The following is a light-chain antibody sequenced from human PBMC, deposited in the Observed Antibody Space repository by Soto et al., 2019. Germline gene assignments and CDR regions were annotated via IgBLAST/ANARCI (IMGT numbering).Light chain of an antibody. CDR3: QQYGDWPLT. Sequence: IVVTQSPATLSVSPGERATLSCRASQSVGNNFAWYQQKPGQAPRLLIFATSPRATGVPARFSGSGSGTAFTLTISSLQSEDFAVYYCQQYGDWPLTFGGGAKVEIE. CDR1: QSVGNN. CDR2: ATS. V-gene: IGKV3-15*01. J-gene: IGKJ4*01.